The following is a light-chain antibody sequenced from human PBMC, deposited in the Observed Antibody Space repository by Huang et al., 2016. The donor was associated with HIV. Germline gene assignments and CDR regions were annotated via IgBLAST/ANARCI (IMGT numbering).Light chain of an antibody. CDR3: QQYKDWPTYT. V-gene: IGKV3-15*01. J-gene: IGKJ2*01. CDR1: QSVSNN. Sequence: EIVMTQSPATLSLSPGEAATLSCRASQSVSNNLAWYQQKPGQAPRLLIHGASTRATGVPGSFSGSGSGTEFTLTISSLQSEDFAVYHCQQYKDWPTYTFGQGTKLEIK. CDR2: GAS.